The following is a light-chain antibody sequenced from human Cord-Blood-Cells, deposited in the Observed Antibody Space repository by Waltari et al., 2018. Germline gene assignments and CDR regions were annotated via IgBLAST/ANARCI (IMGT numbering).Light chain of an antibody. V-gene: IGLV2-14*01. J-gene: IGLJ2*01. CDR3: ISYTSSSTVV. Sequence: QSALTQPASVSGSPGQSITISCTGTSSDVGGYNYVSCYQQHPGKAPTLMIDKVSNRPSGVSNRFSGSKSGNTASLTISGLQAEDEADYYCISYTSSSTVVFGGGTKLTVL. CDR1: SSDVGGYNY. CDR2: KVS.